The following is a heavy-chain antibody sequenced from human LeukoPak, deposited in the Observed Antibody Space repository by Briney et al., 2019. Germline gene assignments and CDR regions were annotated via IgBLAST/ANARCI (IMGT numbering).Heavy chain of an antibody. CDR1: GYTFTGYY. Sequence: ASVKVSCKASGYTFTGYYMHWVRQAPGQGLEWMGWVNPQSGGTNYAQNFQGRVAMTRDTSISTAYMELSRLRSDGTAVYYCARGITAAADNNWFDPWGQGTLVTVSS. D-gene: IGHD6-13*01. CDR3: ARGITAAADNNWFDP. V-gene: IGHV1-2*02. J-gene: IGHJ5*02. CDR2: VNPQSGGT.